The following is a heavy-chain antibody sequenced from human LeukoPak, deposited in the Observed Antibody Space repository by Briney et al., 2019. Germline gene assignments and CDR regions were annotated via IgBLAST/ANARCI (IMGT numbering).Heavy chain of an antibody. CDR3: AKDSLPITMIVVVTSGDAFDI. Sequence: GGSLRLSCAASGFTFSSYAMHWVRQAPGKGLEWVSAISGSGGSTYYADSVKGRFTISRDNSKNTLYLQMNSLRAEDTAVYYCAKDSLPITMIVVVTSGDAFDIWGQGTMVTVSS. J-gene: IGHJ3*02. D-gene: IGHD3-22*01. CDR1: GFTFSSYA. V-gene: IGHV3-23*01. CDR2: ISGSGGST.